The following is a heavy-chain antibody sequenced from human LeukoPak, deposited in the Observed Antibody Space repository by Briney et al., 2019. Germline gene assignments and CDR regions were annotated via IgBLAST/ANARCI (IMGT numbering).Heavy chain of an antibody. CDR1: GFTFSNYE. J-gene: IGHJ4*02. CDR3: ARFFPSAASSDC. V-gene: IGHV3-48*03. Sequence: GGSLRLSWAASGFTFSNYEMNWVRPAPGQGLEWVSYISSSGDKIYHADSVKGRFTISRDNVKNSLHLQMNSLRAEDTAVYYCARFFPSAASSDCWGQGTLVTVSS. CDR2: ISSSGDKI. D-gene: IGHD6-13*01.